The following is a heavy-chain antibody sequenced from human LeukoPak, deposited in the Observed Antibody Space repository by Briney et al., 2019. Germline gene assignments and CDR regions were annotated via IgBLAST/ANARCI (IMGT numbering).Heavy chain of an antibody. Sequence: PSETLSLTCTVSGGSISSYYWSWIRQPPGKGLEWIGYIYYSGSTNYNPSLKSRVTISVDMSKNQFSLKLSSVTAADTAVYYCARDLRYFDYWGQGTLVTVSS. CDR1: GGSISSYY. CDR2: IYYSGST. V-gene: IGHV4-59*12. CDR3: ARDLRYFDY. J-gene: IGHJ4*02. D-gene: IGHD4-17*01.